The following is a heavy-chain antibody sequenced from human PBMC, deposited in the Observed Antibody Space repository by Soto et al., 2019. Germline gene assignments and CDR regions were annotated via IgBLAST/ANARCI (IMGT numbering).Heavy chain of an antibody. V-gene: IGHV5-51*01. J-gene: IGHJ6*02. CDR3: ARHHGSPGSYFGLDV. CDR1: GYSFTSYW. D-gene: IGHD6-13*01. Sequence: GESLKISCKGSGYSFTSYWINWVRQMPGKGLEWMGIIYPGDSDTRYSPSFQGQVTISADKSIDTAYLQWRSLKASDTAVYYCARHHGSPGSYFGLDVWGQGATVTVSS. CDR2: IYPGDSDT.